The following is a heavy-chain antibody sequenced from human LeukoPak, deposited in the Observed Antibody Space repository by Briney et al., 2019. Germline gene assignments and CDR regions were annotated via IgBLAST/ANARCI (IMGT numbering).Heavy chain of an antibody. J-gene: IGHJ4*02. V-gene: IGHV3-66*01. CDR3: AREMDGYNFGYYFDY. D-gene: IGHD5-24*01. CDR2: IYSGGST. CDR1: GFTVSTNY. Sequence: GGSLTLSGAVSGFTVSTNYMSWVRQASGKGLEWVSIIYSGGSTYYADSVSGRFTISRDNSKNTLYLQMNSLRAEDTAVYYCAREMDGYNFGYYFDYWGQGTLVTVSS.